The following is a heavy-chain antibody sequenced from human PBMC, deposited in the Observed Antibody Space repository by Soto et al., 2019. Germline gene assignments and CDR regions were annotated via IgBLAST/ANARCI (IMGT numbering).Heavy chain of an antibody. D-gene: IGHD1-26*01. V-gene: IGHV3-21*01. CDR2: ISSSSSYI. CDR3: AYGSGSGYYFDY. CDR1: GFTFSSYS. J-gene: IGHJ4*02. Sequence: PGGSLRLSCAASGFTFSSYSMNWVRQAPGKGLEWVSSISSSSSYIYYADSVKGRFTISRDNAKNSLYLQMNSLRAEDTAVYYCAYGSGSGYYFDYWGQGTLVTVSS.